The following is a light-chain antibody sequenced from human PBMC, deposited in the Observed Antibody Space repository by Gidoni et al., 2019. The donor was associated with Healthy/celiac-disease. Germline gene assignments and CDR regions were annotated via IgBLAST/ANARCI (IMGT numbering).Light chain of an antibody. CDR3: QQRSNWPG. CDR1: QSVSSY. CDR2: DAS. Sequence: EIVLTPSPATLSLSPGERATLSCRASQSVSSYLAWYQQKPGQAPRLLIYDASNRATGIPARFIGSGSGTDFTLTISSLEPEDFAVYYCQQRSNWPGFGQGTKVEIK. V-gene: IGKV3-11*01. J-gene: IGKJ1*01.